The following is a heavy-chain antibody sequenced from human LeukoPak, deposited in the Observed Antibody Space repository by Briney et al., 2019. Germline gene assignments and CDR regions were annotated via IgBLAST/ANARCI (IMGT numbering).Heavy chain of an antibody. D-gene: IGHD3-10*01. CDR2: IIPIFGTA. CDR3: ARAAGSGSYYYYGMDV. CDR1: GGTFSSYA. Sequence: ASVKVSCKASGGTFSSYAISWVRQAPGQGLEWMGGIIPIFGTANYAQKFQGRVTITADKSTSTAYMELSSLRSEDTAVYYCARAAGSGSYYYYGMDVWGKGTTVTVSS. J-gene: IGHJ6*04. V-gene: IGHV1-69*06.